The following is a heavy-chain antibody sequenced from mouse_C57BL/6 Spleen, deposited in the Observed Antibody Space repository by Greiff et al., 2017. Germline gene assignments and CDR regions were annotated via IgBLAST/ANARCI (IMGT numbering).Heavy chain of an antibody. J-gene: IGHJ2*01. V-gene: IGHV1-66*01. CDR1: GYSFTSYY. Sequence: QVQLKQSGPELVKPGASVKISCKASGYSFTSYYIHWVKQRPGQGLEWIGWIYPGSGNTKYNEKFKGKATLTADTSSSTAYMQLSSLTSEDSAVYYCARDSNYVNYFDYWGQGTTLTVSS. CDR3: ARDSNYVNYFDY. D-gene: IGHD2-5*01. CDR2: IYPGSGNT.